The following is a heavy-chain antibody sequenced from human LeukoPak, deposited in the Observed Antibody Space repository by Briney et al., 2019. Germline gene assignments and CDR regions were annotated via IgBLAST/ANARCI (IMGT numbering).Heavy chain of an antibody. CDR1: GFTFSSCA. J-gene: IGHJ6*02. CDR3: AKDSYYDFWSGSQIYYYYYGMDV. CDR2: ISGSGGST. V-gene: IGHV3-23*01. D-gene: IGHD3-3*01. Sequence: GGSLRLSCAASGFTFSSCAMSWVRQAPGKGLEWVSAISGSGGSTYYADSVKGRFTISRDNSKNTLYLQMNSLRAEDTAVYYCAKDSYYDFWSGSQIYYYYYGMDVWGQGTTVTVSS.